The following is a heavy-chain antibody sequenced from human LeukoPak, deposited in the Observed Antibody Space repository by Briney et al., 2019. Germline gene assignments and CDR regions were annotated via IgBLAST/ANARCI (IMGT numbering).Heavy chain of an antibody. CDR1: DFTLGDSS. Sequence: GGSLRLSCTPSDFTLGDSSLTWVRQAPGKGLEWVGFIRSKAYGGTTEYAASVKGRFTISRDDSKSIAYLQMNSLRAEDTAVYYCARIGPRDYYYYMDVWGKGTTVTVSS. CDR3: ARIGPRDYYYYMDV. J-gene: IGHJ6*03. D-gene: IGHD5-24*01. V-gene: IGHV3-49*04. CDR2: IRSKAYGGTT.